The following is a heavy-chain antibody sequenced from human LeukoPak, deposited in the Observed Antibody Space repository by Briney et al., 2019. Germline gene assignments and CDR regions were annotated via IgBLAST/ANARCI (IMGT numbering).Heavy chain of an antibody. CDR2: IWYDGSNK. Sequence: PGGSLRLSCAASGFTFSNAWMSWVRQAPGKGLEWVAVIWYDGSNKYYADSVKGRFTISRDNSKNTLYLQMNSLRAEDTAVYYCARVSFYDSSGYYPPDYWGQGTLVTVSS. D-gene: IGHD3-22*01. CDR1: GFTFSNAW. CDR3: ARVSFYDSSGYYPPDY. V-gene: IGHV3-33*08. J-gene: IGHJ4*02.